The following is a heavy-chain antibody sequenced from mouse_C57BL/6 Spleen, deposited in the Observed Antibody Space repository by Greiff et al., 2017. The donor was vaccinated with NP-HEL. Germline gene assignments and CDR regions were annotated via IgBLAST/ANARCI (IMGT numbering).Heavy chain of an antibody. J-gene: IGHJ3*01. CDR2: INPSTGGT. Sequence: EVQLQQSGPELVKPGASVKISCKASGYSFTGYYMNWVKQSPEKSLEWIGEINPSTGGTTYNQKFKAKATLTVDKSSSTAYMQLKSLTSEDSAVYYCAPITTVEAWFAYWGQGTLVTVSA. CDR3: APITTVEAWFAY. V-gene: IGHV1-42*01. CDR1: GYSFTGYY. D-gene: IGHD1-1*01.